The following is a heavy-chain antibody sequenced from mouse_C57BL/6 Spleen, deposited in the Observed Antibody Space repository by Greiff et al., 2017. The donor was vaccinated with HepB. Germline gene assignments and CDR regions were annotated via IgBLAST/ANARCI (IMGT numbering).Heavy chain of an antibody. CDR2: ISDGGSYT. Sequence: EVKLQESGGGLVKPGGSLKLSCAASGFTFSSYAMSWVRQTPEKRLEWVATISDGGSYTYYPDNVKGRFTISRDNAKNNLYLQMSHLKSEDTAMYYCARGGDYDGAWLAYWGQGTLVTVAA. D-gene: IGHD2-4*01. V-gene: IGHV5-4*03. CDR1: GFTFSSYA. CDR3: ARGGDYDGAWLAY. J-gene: IGHJ3*01.